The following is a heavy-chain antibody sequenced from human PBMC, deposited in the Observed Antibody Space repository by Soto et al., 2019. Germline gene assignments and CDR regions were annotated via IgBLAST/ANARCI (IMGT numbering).Heavy chain of an antibody. J-gene: IGHJ3*02. D-gene: IGHD3-22*01. CDR3: AREGDYYDSSGIDAFDI. CDR1: GGSISSGGYS. CDR2: IYHSGST. V-gene: IGHV4-30-2*01. Sequence: SETLSLTCAVSGGSISSGGYSWSWIRQPPGKGLEWIGYIYHSGSTYYNPSLKSRVTISVDRSKNQFSLKLSSVTAADTAVYYCAREGDYYDSSGIDAFDIWGQGTMVT.